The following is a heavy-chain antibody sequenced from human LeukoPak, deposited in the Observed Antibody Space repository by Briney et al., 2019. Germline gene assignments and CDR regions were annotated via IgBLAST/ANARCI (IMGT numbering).Heavy chain of an antibody. CDR2: ISGSGGST. Sequence: GGSLRLSCAASGFTFSSYGMSWVRQAPGKGLEWVSAISGSGGSTYYADSVKGRFTISRDNSKNTLYLQMNSLRAEDTAVYYCARLDGFTYYDYVWGSYPFDYWGQGTLVTVSS. J-gene: IGHJ4*02. V-gene: IGHV3-23*01. CDR1: GFTFSSYG. D-gene: IGHD3-16*01. CDR3: ARLDGFTYYDYVWGSYPFDY.